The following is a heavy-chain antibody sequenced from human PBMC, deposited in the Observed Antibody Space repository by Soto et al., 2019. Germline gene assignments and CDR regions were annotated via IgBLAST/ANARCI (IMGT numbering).Heavy chain of an antibody. D-gene: IGHD2-8*01. CDR1: GYTFTSYG. V-gene: IGHV1-18*04. CDR2: ISAYNGNT. Sequence: ASVKVSCKTSGYTFTSYGISWVRQATGQGLEWMGWISAYNGNTNYAQKLQGRVTMTTDTSTSTAYMELRSLRSDDTAVYYCARGIPNGVHYGMDVWGQGTTVTVSS. J-gene: IGHJ6*02. CDR3: ARGIPNGVHYGMDV.